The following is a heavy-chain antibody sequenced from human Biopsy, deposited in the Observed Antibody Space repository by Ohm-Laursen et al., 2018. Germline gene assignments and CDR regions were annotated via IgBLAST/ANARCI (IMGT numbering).Heavy chain of an antibody. CDR2: ISYSGIT. V-gene: IGHV4-59*08. CDR3: ARLPHGDYRYNFDY. Sequence: SETLSLTCTVSGGSTSSSYWTWVRQPPGKGLEWIGHISYSGITNYNASLKSRLTISIDTSKNQFSLKLTSVTAADTAVYYCARLPHGDYRYNFDYWGQGTLVTVSS. CDR1: GGSTSSSY. J-gene: IGHJ4*02. D-gene: IGHD4-17*01.